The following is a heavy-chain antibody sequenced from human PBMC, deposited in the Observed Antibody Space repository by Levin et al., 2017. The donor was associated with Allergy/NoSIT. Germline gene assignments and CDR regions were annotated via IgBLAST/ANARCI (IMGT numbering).Heavy chain of an antibody. D-gene: IGHD2-2*01. J-gene: IGHJ6*02. Sequence: GESLKISCAASGFTFSSYAMSWVRQAPGKGLEWVSVISGSGGSTYYADSVKGRFTISRDNSKNTLYLQMNSLRAEDTAVYYCAKERGSTSDYAMDVWGQGTTVTVSS. CDR2: ISGSGGST. CDR1: GFTFSSYA. CDR3: AKERGSTSDYAMDV. V-gene: IGHV3-23*01.